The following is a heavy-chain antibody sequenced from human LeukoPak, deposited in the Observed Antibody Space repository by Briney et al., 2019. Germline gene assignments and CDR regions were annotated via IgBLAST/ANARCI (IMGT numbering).Heavy chain of an antibody. D-gene: IGHD2-2*01. V-gene: IGHV4-4*07. CDR1: GDSIRTYY. Sequence: PSETLSLTCTVSGDSIRTYYWSWIRQPAGKGLEWIGRIYSSGSTNYNPSLKSRVAMSVDTSKNQFSLKVSSVTAADTAVYYCARTTRYCSSTSCSHQTDYWGQGTLVTVSS. J-gene: IGHJ4*02. CDR3: ARTTRYCSSTSCSHQTDY. CDR2: IYSSGST.